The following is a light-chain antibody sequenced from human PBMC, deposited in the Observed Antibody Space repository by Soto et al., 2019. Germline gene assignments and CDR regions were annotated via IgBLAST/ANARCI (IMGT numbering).Light chain of an antibody. V-gene: IGKV3-20*01. CDR2: GAS. J-gene: IGKJ1*01. CDR1: QSVTSSY. CDR3: QQYGTSLWT. Sequence: EIVLTQSPGTLSLSPGERATLSCRASQSVTSSYLAWYQQRPGQAPRLLIYGASSRASGIPDRLSGSGSGTDFTLPISRLEPEDFAVYYCQQYGTSLWTFGQGTEVEIK.